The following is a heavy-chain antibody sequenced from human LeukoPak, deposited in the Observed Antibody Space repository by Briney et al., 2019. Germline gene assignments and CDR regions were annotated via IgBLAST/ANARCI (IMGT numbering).Heavy chain of an antibody. Sequence: GGSLRLSCAASGFTFSSYAMSWVRQAPGKGLEWVSAISGSGGSTYYADSVKGRFTISRDNSKNTLYLQMNSLRAEDTAVYYSIAIMLRMGGNYWGQGTLVTVSS. CDR2: ISGSGGST. J-gene: IGHJ4*02. CDR1: GFTFSSYA. D-gene: IGHD2-21*01. CDR3: IAIMLRMGGNY. V-gene: IGHV3-23*01.